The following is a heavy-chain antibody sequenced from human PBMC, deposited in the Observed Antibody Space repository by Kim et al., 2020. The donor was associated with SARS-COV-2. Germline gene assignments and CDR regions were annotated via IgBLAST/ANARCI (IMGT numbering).Heavy chain of an antibody. Sequence: GGSLRLSCAASGFTFDDYAMHWVRQAPGKGLEWVSGISWTSGSIGYADSVKGRFTISRDNAKNSLYLQMNSLRAEDTALYYCEKEGAVSSGSSFDYWGQGTLETVSS. V-gene: IGHV3-9*01. J-gene: IGHJ4*02. CDR2: ISWTSGSI. CDR1: GFTFDDYA. CDR3: EKEGAVSSGSSFDY. D-gene: IGHD6-19*01.